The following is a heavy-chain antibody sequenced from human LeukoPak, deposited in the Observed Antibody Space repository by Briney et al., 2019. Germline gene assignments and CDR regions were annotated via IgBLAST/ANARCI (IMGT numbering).Heavy chain of an antibody. J-gene: IGHJ4*02. Sequence: ASVKVSCKASGYTFTSYDINWVRQATGQGLEWMGWMNPNSGNTGYAQKFQGRVTITRNTSISTAYMELSSLRSEDTAVYYCARRRYFLKYYFDYWGQGTLVTVSS. D-gene: IGHD2/OR15-2a*01. CDR2: MNPNSGNT. CDR1: GYTFTSYD. CDR3: ARRRYFLKYYFDY. V-gene: IGHV1-8*03.